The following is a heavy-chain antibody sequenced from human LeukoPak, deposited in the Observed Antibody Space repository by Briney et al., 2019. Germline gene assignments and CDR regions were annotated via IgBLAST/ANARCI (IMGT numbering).Heavy chain of an antibody. CDR1: GGSISSSSYY. CDR2: IYYSGST. CDR3: ARSIWFGELINQYYFDY. V-gene: IGHV4-39*07. D-gene: IGHD3-10*01. Sequence: PSETLSLTCTVSGGSISSSSYYWGWIRQPPGKGLEWIGSIYYSGSTYYNPSLKSRVTISVDTSKNQFSLKLSSVTAADTAVYYCARSIWFGELINQYYFDYWGQGTLVTVSS. J-gene: IGHJ4*02.